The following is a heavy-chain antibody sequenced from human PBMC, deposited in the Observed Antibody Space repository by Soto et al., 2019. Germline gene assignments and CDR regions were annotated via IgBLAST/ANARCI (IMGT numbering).Heavy chain of an antibody. Sequence: ASVKVSCKASGYTFTSYYMHWVRQAPGQGLEWMGIINPSGGSTSYAQKFQGRVTMTRDTSTSTVYMELSSLRSEDTAVYYCASRTPYYYDSSGYPNGMDVWGQGTKVTVSS. V-gene: IGHV1-46*01. CDR3: ASRTPYYYDSSGYPNGMDV. CDR2: INPSGGST. D-gene: IGHD3-22*01. CDR1: GYTFTSYY. J-gene: IGHJ6*02.